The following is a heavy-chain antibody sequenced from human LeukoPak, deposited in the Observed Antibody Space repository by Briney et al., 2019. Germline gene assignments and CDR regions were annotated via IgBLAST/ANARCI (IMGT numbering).Heavy chain of an antibody. J-gene: IGHJ4*02. Sequence: SETLSLTCTVSGGSLSSSSYYWGWIRQPPGKGLEWIGSIYYSGSTYYNPSLKSRVTISVDTSKNQFSLKLSSVTAADTAVYYCARYCGGDCYSGSDYWGQGTLVTVSS. V-gene: IGHV4-39*01. CDR1: GGSLSSSSYY. CDR3: ARYCGGDCYSGSDY. D-gene: IGHD2-21*01. CDR2: IYYSGST.